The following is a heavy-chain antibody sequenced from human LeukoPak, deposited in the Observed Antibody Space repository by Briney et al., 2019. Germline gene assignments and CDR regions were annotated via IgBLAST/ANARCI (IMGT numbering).Heavy chain of an antibody. D-gene: IGHD2-2*01. Sequence: SQTLSLTCTVSGGSISSGGYYWSWIRQHPGKGLEWIGYIYYSGSTYYNPSLKSRVTISVDTSKNQFSLKLSSVTAADTAVYYCARDPVLGVVPAAIPNAFDNWGQGTMVTVSS. CDR3: ARDPVLGVVPAAIPNAFDN. V-gene: IGHV4-31*03. CDR1: GGSISSGGYY. J-gene: IGHJ3*02. CDR2: IYYSGST.